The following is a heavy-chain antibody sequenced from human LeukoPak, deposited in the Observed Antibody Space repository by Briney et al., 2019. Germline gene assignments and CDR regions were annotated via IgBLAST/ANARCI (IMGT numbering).Heavy chain of an antibody. CDR3: ARVKAMVRGVIIYYFDY. Sequence: ASVKVSCKASGYTFTGYYMHWVRQAPGQGLTWMGWINPNTGVTNYAQKFQGRVTMTRATSINTAYMELDRLTSDDTAVYYCARVKAMVRGVIIYYFDYWGQGTLVTVSS. V-gene: IGHV1-2*02. CDR2: INPNTGVT. J-gene: IGHJ4*02. D-gene: IGHD3-10*01. CDR1: GYTFTGYY.